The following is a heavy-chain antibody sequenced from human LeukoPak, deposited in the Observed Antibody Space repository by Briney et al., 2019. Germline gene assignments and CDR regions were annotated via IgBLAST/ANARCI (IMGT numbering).Heavy chain of an antibody. CDR3: ASHSGSYGVLDY. CDR1: GYTFTYRY. Sequence: SVKVSCKASGYTFTYRYLHWVRQAPRQALEWLGWITPLNGNTNYAQKFQDRVTITRDRSMSTAYMELSSLRSEDTAMYYCASHSGSYGVLDYWGQGTLVSVSS. CDR2: ITPLNGNT. V-gene: IGHV1-45*03. D-gene: IGHD1-26*01. J-gene: IGHJ4*02.